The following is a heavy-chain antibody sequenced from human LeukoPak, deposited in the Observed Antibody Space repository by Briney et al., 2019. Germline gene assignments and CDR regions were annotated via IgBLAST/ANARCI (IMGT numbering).Heavy chain of an antibody. J-gene: IGHJ4*02. D-gene: IGHD3-22*01. CDR3: VSGDTGSGYYY. V-gene: IGHV3-23*01. CDR2: ITGGGDGA. CDR1: GFTFSSHA. Sequence: GGSLRLSCGASGFTFSSHAMSWVRQTPERGLEWVSAITGGGDGAYYPDSVKGRFTISRDDSKNTLYLQMNNLGAEDTALYYCVSGDTGSGYYYWGQGTLVTVSS.